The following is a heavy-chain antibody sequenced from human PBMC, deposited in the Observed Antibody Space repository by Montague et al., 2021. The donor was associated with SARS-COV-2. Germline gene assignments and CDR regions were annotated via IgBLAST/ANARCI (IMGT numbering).Heavy chain of an antibody. CDR3: ARGPVGVAVGLGYYFDQ. J-gene: IGHJ4*02. V-gene: IGHV4-34*01. CDR1: GGSLSGDH. Sequence: SETLSLTCAVYGGSLSGDHWSWIRQPPGKGLEWIGEVNHSGHTNXNVSLKSRVTMSVDTSKSQFSLKVRSVTAADTAVYYCARGPVGVAVGLGYYFDQWGQGTLVTVSS. CDR2: VNHSGHT. D-gene: IGHD2-21*01.